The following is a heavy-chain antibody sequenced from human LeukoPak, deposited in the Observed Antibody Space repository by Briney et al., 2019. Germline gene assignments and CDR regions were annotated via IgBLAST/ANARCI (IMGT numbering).Heavy chain of an antibody. Sequence: GGSLRLSCAASGFTFSSYAMSWVRQAPGKGLEWVSAIIGSGGSTYYADSLKGRFTISRDNSKNTLYLEMNSLRAEDTAVYYCAKDSAGYFQRINWFDPWGQGTLVTVSS. CDR3: AKDSAGYFQRINWFDP. D-gene: IGHD2/OR15-2a*01. CDR2: IIGSGGST. V-gene: IGHV3-23*01. J-gene: IGHJ5*02. CDR1: GFTFSSYA.